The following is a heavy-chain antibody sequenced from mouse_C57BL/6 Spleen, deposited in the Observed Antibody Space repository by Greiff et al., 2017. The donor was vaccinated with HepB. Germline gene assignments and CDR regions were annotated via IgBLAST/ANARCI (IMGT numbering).Heavy chain of an antibody. CDR3: ARYKPYDGAMDY. CDR1: GFTFTDYY. D-gene: IGHD2-12*01. CDR2: IRNKANGYTT. Sequence: EVKLQESGGGLVQPGGSLSLSCAASGFTFTDYYMSWVRQPPGKALEWLGFIRNKANGYTTEYSASVKGRFTISRDNSQSILYLQMNALRAEDSATYYCARYKPYDGAMDYWGQGTSVTVSS. J-gene: IGHJ4*01. V-gene: IGHV7-3*01.